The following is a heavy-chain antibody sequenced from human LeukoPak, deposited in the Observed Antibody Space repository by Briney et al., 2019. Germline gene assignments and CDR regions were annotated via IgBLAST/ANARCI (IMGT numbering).Heavy chain of an antibody. J-gene: IGHJ3*02. V-gene: IGHV4-59*08. CDR2: ISYSGSA. CDR3: ASGVAVDPDTFDI. Sequence: SETLYLTCTVSNGSFSNHFWSWIRQPPGKGLEWIGYISYSGSAHYAPSLKSRVTISVDTSKNQFSLKLSSVTAADTAVYYCASGVAVDPDTFDIWGLGTLVAVSS. CDR1: NGSFSNHF. D-gene: IGHD6-19*01.